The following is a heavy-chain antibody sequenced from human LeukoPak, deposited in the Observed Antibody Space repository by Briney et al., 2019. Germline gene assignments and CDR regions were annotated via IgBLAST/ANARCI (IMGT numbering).Heavy chain of an antibody. V-gene: IGHV1-18*01. CDR3: ARVNDIRSFDI. D-gene: IGHD2-8*01. Sequence: ASVKVSCKASGYTFTDYGFTWVRQAPGQRLEWMGWISAKNGNTNYAQKLQGRVTMTTDTSTSTAYMELRSLSSDDTAVYYCARVNDIRSFDIWGQGTMVTVSS. CDR2: ISAKNGNT. J-gene: IGHJ3*02. CDR1: GYTFTDYG.